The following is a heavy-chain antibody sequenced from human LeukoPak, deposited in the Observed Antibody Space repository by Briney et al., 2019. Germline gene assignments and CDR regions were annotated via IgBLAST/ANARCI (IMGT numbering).Heavy chain of an antibody. D-gene: IGHD2-8*02. CDR1: GYTFTRND. J-gene: IGHJ5*02. CDR2: MNPNSGHT. Sequence: ASVKVSCKASGYTFTRNDINWVRRATGQGLEWMGWMNPNSGHTGSAQKFRGRITMTWDTSISTAYMELSSLSSDDTAVYYCVRVVPGPYNWLDPWGQGTLVTVSS. CDR3: VRVVPGPYNWLDP. V-gene: IGHV1-8*01.